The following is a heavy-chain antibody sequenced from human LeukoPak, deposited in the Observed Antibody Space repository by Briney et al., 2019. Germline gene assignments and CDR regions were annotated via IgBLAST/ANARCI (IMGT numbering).Heavy chain of an antibody. CDR2: IYYSGST. CDR1: GGSISSYY. J-gene: IGHJ6*02. D-gene: IGHD5-24*01. CDR3: ARDGYKNYYYGMDV. Sequence: SETLSLTCTVSGGSISSYYWSWIRQPPGKGLEWIGYIYYSGSTNYNPSLKSRVTISVDTSKNQFSLKLSSVTAADTAVYYCARDGYKNYYYGMDVWGQGTTVTVSS. V-gene: IGHV4-59*01.